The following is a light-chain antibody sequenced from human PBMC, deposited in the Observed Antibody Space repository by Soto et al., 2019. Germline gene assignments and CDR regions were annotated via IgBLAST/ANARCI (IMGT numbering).Light chain of an antibody. CDR1: SSDVGGYNY. CDR2: EVR. V-gene: IGLV2-14*01. J-gene: IGLJ1*01. CDR3: SSYTSSSPYV. Sequence: ALTQPASVSGSPGQSITISCTGTSSDVGGYNYVSWYQQHPGKAPKLMIYEVRNRPSGVSNRFSGSKSGNTASLTISGLQAEDEADYYCSSYTSSSPYVFGTGTKVTV.